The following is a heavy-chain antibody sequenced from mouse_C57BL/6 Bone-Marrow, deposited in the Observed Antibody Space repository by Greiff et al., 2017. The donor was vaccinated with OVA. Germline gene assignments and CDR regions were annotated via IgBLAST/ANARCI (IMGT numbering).Heavy chain of an antibody. J-gene: IGHJ4*01. D-gene: IGHD1-1*01. CDR2: IHPNSGST. V-gene: IGHV1-64*01. CDR1: GYTFTSYW. Sequence: VQLQQPGAELVKPGASVKLSCKASGYTFTSYWMHWVKQRPGQGLEWIGMIHPNSGSTNYNEKFKSKATLTVDKSSSTAYMQLSSLTSEDSAVYYCAREGGSSLYYYAMDYWGQGTSVTVSS. CDR3: AREGGSSLYYYAMDY.